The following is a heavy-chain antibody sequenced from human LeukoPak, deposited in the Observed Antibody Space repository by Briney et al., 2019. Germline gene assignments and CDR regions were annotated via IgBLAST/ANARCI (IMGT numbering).Heavy chain of an antibody. D-gene: IGHD3-22*01. CDR2: IKQDGSEK. Sequence: GGSLRLSCAASGFTFSSYWMSWVRQAPGKGLEWVANIKQDGSEKYYVDSVKDRFTISRDNAKNSLYLQMNSLRAEDTAVYYCATSRYYYDSSVYYPAGFGYWGQGTLVTVSS. CDR1: GFTFSSYW. J-gene: IGHJ4*02. V-gene: IGHV3-7*01. CDR3: ATSRYYYDSSVYYPAGFGY.